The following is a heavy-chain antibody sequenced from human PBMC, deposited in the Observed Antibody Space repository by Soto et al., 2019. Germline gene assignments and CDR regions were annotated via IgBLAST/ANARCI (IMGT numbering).Heavy chain of an antibody. J-gene: IGHJ4*02. V-gene: IGHV3-23*01. Sequence: GGSLTLSCAASGFTLRSFALTWARQAPGKGLEWVSTISGSGDSTNYADSVKGRFTISRDNSKDTLYLQMNSLRAEDTVVYYCAKGDRRDGYNDFDYWGQGTLVTVSS. CDR2: ISGSGDST. CDR3: AKGDRRDGYNDFDY. CDR1: GFTLRSFA. D-gene: IGHD5-12*01.